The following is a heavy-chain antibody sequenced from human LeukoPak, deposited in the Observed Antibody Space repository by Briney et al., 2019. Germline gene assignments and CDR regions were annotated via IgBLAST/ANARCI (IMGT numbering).Heavy chain of an antibody. CDR1: GGSISSYY. D-gene: IGHD3-22*01. V-gene: IGHV4-4*07. CDR2: IYTSGST. CDR3: AGDSSGYLGAFDI. Sequence: SETLSLTCTVSGGSISSYYWSWIRQPAGKGLEWIGRIYTSGSTNYNPYLKSRVTISVDKSKNQFSLKLSSVTAADTAVYYCAGDSSGYLGAFDIWGQGKMVTVSS. J-gene: IGHJ3*02.